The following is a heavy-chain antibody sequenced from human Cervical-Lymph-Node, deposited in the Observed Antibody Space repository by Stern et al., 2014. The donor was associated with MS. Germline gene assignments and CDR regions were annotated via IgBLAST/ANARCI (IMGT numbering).Heavy chain of an antibody. D-gene: IGHD2-8*02. Sequence: EVQLVESGAEVKKPGESLKISCKGFGYSFSNYWIGWGRQLPGKGLEWMGFMYPGDSDTRYSPSFQGQVTIPADTSINTAYLQWSTLEASDTAMYYCARRGVRASDGLDVWGQGTTVTVSS. CDR2: MYPGDSDT. CDR1: GYSFSNYW. J-gene: IGHJ6*02. CDR3: ARRGVRASDGLDV. V-gene: IGHV5-51*01.